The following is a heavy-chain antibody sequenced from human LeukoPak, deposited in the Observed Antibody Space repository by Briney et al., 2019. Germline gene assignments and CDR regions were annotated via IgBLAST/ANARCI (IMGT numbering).Heavy chain of an antibody. CDR2: INSVRTT. J-gene: IGHJ4*02. D-gene: IGHD6-19*01. Sequence: GGSLRLSSAASGFTFSDSYMTWIRQAPGKGLEWISYINSVRTTYYADSVEGRLTISRDNAKNSVYLQMNSLRVEDTAVYYCARSVEGSFDYWGQGTLVTVSS. CDR1: GFTFSDSY. V-gene: IGHV3-69-1*01. CDR3: ARSVEGSFDY.